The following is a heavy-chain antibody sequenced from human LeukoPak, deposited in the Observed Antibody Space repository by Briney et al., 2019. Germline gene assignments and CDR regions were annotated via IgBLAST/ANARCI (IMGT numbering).Heavy chain of an antibody. Sequence: SETLSLTCTVSGGSISSYYWSWIRQPPGKGLEWIGYSYYSGSTNYNPSLKSRVTISVDTSKNQFSLKLSSVTAADAAVYYCARSPSIAAAGFDYWGQGTLVTVSS. CDR1: GGSISSYY. D-gene: IGHD6-13*01. CDR3: ARSPSIAAAGFDY. J-gene: IGHJ4*02. CDR2: SYYSGST. V-gene: IGHV4-59*08.